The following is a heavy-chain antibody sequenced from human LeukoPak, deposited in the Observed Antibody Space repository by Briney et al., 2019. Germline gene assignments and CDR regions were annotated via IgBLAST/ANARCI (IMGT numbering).Heavy chain of an antibody. CDR3: AKVLWFGELFPSPFDN. D-gene: IGHD3-10*01. Sequence: GGSLRLSCAASGFTFSSYAMSWVRQAPGKGLEWVSAISGSGGSTYYADSVKGRFTISRDNSKNTLYLQMNSLRAEDTAVYYCAKVLWFGELFPSPFDNWGQGTLVTVSS. CDR2: ISGSGGST. CDR1: GFTFSSYA. J-gene: IGHJ4*02. V-gene: IGHV3-23*01.